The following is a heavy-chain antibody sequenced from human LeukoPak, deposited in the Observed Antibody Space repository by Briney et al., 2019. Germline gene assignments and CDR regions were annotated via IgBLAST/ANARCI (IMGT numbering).Heavy chain of an antibody. CDR1: GFTFSSYG. D-gene: IGHD3-9*01. J-gene: IGHJ6*04. CDR3: ARDISPDIPDGMDV. CDR2: TSYDGSNK. Sequence: GGSLRLSCAASGFTFSSYGMHWVRQAPGKGLEWVAVTSYDGSNKYYADSVKGRFTISRDNSKNTLYLQMNSLRAEDTAVYYCARDISPDIPDGMDVWGKGTTVTVSS. V-gene: IGHV3-30*03.